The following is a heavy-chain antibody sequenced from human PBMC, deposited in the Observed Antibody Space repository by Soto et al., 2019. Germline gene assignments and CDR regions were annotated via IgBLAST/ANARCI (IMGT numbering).Heavy chain of an antibody. V-gene: IGHV3-23*01. D-gene: IGHD1-26*01. J-gene: IGHJ5*02. CDR2: ISGSGGST. CDR3: AKDRTCRETSSHNWFGP. Sequence: GKGLVWVSAISGSGGSTYYADSVKGRFTISRDNSKNTLYLQMNSLRAEDTAVYYCAKDRTCRETSSHNWFGPWGEGTLVTGSS.